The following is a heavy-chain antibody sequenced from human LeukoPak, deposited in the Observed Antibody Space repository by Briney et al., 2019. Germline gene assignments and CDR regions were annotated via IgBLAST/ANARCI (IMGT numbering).Heavy chain of an antibody. CDR1: GDSVSSNSAA. Sequence: SQTLSLTCAISGDSVSSNSAAWNWIRQSPSRGLEWLGRTYYRSKWYNDYAVSVKSRITINPDTSKNQFSLQLNSVTPEDTAVYYCARGGYKWFGESSLYWFDPWGQGTLVTVSS. CDR3: ARGGYKWFGESSLYWFDP. D-gene: IGHD3-10*01. J-gene: IGHJ5*02. CDR2: TYYRSKWYN. V-gene: IGHV6-1*01.